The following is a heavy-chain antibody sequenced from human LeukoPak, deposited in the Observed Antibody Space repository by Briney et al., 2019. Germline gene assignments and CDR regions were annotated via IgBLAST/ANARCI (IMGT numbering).Heavy chain of an antibody. CDR1: GFTFRDYG. CDR3: AKDGLLLWGSYSDS. Sequence: PGGSLRLSCVASGFTFRDYGMSWVRQAPGKGLEWVSGINPGGGTRYADSMKGRFTISRDNSKNTLYLEMSSLRAEDTALYFCAKDGLLLWGSYSDSWGQGPLVSVSS. D-gene: IGHD3-16*01. V-gene: IGHV3-23*01. CDR2: INPGGGT. J-gene: IGHJ4*02.